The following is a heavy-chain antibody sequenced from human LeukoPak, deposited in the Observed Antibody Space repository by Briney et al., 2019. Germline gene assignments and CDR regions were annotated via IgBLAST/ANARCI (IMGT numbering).Heavy chain of an antibody. Sequence: GGSLRLSCAASGFTFSSYAMSWVRQAPGKGLEWVSAISGSGGSTYYADSVKGRFTISRDNSKNTLYLQMNSLRTEDTAVYFCAKRGVVIRVILVGFHKEAYYFDSWGQGALVTVSS. D-gene: IGHD3-22*01. CDR2: ISGSGGST. J-gene: IGHJ4*02. V-gene: IGHV3-23*01. CDR1: GFTFSSYA. CDR3: AKRGVVIRVILVGFHKEAYYFDS.